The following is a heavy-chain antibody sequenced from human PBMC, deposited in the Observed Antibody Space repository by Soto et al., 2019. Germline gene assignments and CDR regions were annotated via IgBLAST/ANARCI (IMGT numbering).Heavy chain of an antibody. CDR2: ISYDGSNK. CDR1: GFTFSSYG. CDR3: AKSSHSSSWYSADYYYGMDV. V-gene: IGHV3-30*18. D-gene: IGHD6-13*01. J-gene: IGHJ6*02. Sequence: QVQLVESGGGVVQPGRSLRLSCAASGFTFSSYGMHWVRQAPGKGLEWVAVISYDGSNKYYADSVKGRFTISRDNSKNTLYLQMNSRRAEDTAVYYCAKSSHSSSWYSADYYYGMDVWGQGTTVTVSS.